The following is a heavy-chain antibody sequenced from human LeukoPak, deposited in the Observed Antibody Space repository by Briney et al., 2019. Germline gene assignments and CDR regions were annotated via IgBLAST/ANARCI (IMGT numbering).Heavy chain of an antibody. V-gene: IGHV3-30*02. CDR1: GFTFSSYG. J-gene: IGHJ4*02. CDR2: IRYDGSNK. CDR3: AKPVGYCSSTSCYTRDYFDY. Sequence: PGGSLILSCAASGFTFSSYGMHWVRQAPGKGLEWVAFIRYDGSNKYYADSVKGRFTISRDNSKNTLYLQMNSLRAEDTAVYYCAKPVGYCSSTSCYTRDYFDYWGQGTLVTVSS. D-gene: IGHD2-2*02.